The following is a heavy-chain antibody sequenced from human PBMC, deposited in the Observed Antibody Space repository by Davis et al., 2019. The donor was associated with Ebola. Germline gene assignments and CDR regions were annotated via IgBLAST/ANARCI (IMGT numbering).Heavy chain of an antibody. CDR2: IYYSGST. V-gene: IGHV4-31*03. CDR3: ARVDYDFWSGYNWFDP. J-gene: IGHJ5*02. Sequence: SETLSLTCTVSGGSISSGGYYWSWIRQHPGKGLEWIGYIYYSGSTYYNPSLKSRVTISVDTSKNQFSLKLSSVTAADTAVYYCARVDYDFWSGYNWFDPWGQGTLVTVSS. D-gene: IGHD3-3*01. CDR1: GGSISSGGYY.